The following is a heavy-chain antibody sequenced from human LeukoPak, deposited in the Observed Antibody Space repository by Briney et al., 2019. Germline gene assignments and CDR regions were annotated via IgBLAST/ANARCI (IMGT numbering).Heavy chain of an antibody. J-gene: IGHJ4*02. Sequence: ASVKASCKASGYPFTVYNIHWVRQAPGQGLEWMGRINPSGGSTIYAQKFQGRVTMTSDTSTTTVYMEMNSLRPEDTAVYSCARRYSGYDFGYWGQGTLVTVSS. CDR1: GYPFTVYN. CDR3: ARRYSGYDFGY. CDR2: INPSGGST. V-gene: IGHV1-46*01. D-gene: IGHD5-12*01.